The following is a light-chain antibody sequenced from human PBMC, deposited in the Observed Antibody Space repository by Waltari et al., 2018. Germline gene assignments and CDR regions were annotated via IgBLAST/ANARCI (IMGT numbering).Light chain of an antibody. CDR3: QQYYSTPNT. J-gene: IGKJ2*01. CDR1: QSVLSSSNNQNY. CDR2: WAA. Sequence: DIVMTQSPDSLAVSLGERATINCKSSQSVLSSSNNQNYLAWYQQKPRQPPTLLIYWAATRESGVPDRFSGSGSGTDFTLTISSLQAEDVAVYYCQQYYSTPNTFGQGTNVEIK. V-gene: IGKV4-1*01.